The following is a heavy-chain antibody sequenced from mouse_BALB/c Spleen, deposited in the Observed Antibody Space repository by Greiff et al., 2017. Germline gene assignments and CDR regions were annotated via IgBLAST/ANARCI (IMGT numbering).Heavy chain of an antibody. CDR1: GFTFSSFG. CDR3: ARSPYGSGPFAY. V-gene: IGHV5-17*02. J-gene: IGHJ3*01. Sequence: EVQLVESGGGLVQPGGSRKLSCAASGFTFSSFGMHWVRQAPEKGLEWVAYISSGSSTIYYADTVKGRFTISRDNPKNTLFLQMTSLRSEDTAMYYCARSPYGSGPFAYWGQGTLVTVSA. CDR2: ISSGSSTI. D-gene: IGHD1-1*01.